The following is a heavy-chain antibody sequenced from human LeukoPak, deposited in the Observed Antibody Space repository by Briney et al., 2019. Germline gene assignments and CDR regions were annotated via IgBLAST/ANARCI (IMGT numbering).Heavy chain of an antibody. J-gene: IGHJ4*02. Sequence: ASVKVSCKASGYTFTEDAIIWVRQAPGQGLEWMGGIIPIFGTANYAQKFQGRVTITADESTSTAYMELSSLRSEDTAVYYCARVAEMATISYYFDYWGQGTLVTVSS. CDR1: GYTFTEDA. D-gene: IGHD5-24*01. CDR3: ARVAEMATISYYFDY. CDR2: IIPIFGTA. V-gene: IGHV1-69*13.